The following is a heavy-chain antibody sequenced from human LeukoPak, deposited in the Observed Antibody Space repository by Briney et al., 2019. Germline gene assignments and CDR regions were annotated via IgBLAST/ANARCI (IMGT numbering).Heavy chain of an antibody. J-gene: IGHJ5*01. CDR2: IYYSGST. Sequence: SETLSLTCIVSGGSISSYYWSWIRQPPGKGLEWIGYIYYSGSTNYNPSLKSRVTISVDTSKNQFSLKLSSVTAADTAVYYCVRHDGRGGATMGAFDSWGQGSLVTVSS. CDR1: GGSISSYY. CDR3: VRHDGRGGATMGAFDS. V-gene: IGHV4-59*08. D-gene: IGHD4/OR15-4a*01.